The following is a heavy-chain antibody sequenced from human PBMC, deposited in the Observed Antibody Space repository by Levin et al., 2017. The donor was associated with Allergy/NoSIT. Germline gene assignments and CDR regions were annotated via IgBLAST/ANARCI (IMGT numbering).Heavy chain of an antibody. CDR2: ISRSSSTI. J-gene: IGHJ4*02. CDR1: GFTFSSYS. CDR3: ARNSGNYPVAY. D-gene: IGHD1-26*01. V-gene: IGHV3-48*04. Sequence: GGSLRLSCAASGFTFSSYSMNWVRQAPGKGLEWVSYISRSSSTIYYADSVKGRFTISRDNAKNSLYLQMNSLRAEETAVYYSARNSGNYPVAYWGQGTLVTVSS.